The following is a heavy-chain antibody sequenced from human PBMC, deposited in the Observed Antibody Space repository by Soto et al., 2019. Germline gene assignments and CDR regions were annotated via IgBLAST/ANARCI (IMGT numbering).Heavy chain of an antibody. CDR1: GFMFGTYW. CDR3: VRATLSWGHYYFRGLDV. CDR2: IKHDGNEK. V-gene: IGHV3-7*01. Sequence: HGGSLRLSCAATGFMFGTYWMSWVRQAPGKGLEWVANIKHDGNEKYYADSVKGRFTVSRDNVKNFLHLQMSSLRGDDTGVYFCVRATLSWGHYYFRGLDVWGQGTTVTVSS. D-gene: IGHD3-22*01. J-gene: IGHJ6*02.